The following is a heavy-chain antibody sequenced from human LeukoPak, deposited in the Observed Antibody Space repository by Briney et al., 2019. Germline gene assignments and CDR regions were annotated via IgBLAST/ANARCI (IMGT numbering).Heavy chain of an antibody. Sequence: SETLSLTCTVSGGSISSSSYYWGWIRQPPGKGLEWIGTFHYSGSTYYNPSLKSRVTISVNMSKNQFSLKLSSVTAADTAVYYCARHFFDWFRMKWFDPWGQGTLVTVSS. CDR2: FHYSGST. D-gene: IGHD3-9*01. J-gene: IGHJ5*02. CDR1: GGSISSSSYY. V-gene: IGHV4-39*01. CDR3: ARHFFDWFRMKWFDP.